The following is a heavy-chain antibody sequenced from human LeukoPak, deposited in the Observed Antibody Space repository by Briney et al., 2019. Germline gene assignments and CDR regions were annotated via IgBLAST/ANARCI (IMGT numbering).Heavy chain of an antibody. V-gene: IGHV1-2*02. CDR2: INPNSGGT. CDR3: ARELVDIVATSYFDI. CDR1: GYTFTGYY. Sequence: ASVKVSCKASGYTFTGYYMHWVRQAPGQGLEWMGWINPNSGGTNYAQKFQGRVTMTRDTSISTAYMELSRLRSDDTAVYYCARELVDIVATSYFDIWGQGTMVTVSS. D-gene: IGHD5-12*01. J-gene: IGHJ3*02.